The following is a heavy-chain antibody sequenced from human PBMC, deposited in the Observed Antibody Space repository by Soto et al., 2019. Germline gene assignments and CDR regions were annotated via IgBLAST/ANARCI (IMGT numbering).Heavy chain of an antibody. J-gene: IGHJ6*02. CDR1: GGSISSSSYY. CDR3: LGVWDRHYYYSSGMDF. V-gene: IGHV4-39*01. D-gene: IGHD3-16*01. CDR2: IYYSGST. Sequence: SDTLSLTCTVSGGSISSSSYYWGWIRQPPGKGLEWIGSIYYSGSTYYNPSLKSRVTISVDTSKNQFSLKLSSVTAADTAVYYCLGVWDRHYYYSSGMDFGGQGTTAPVSS.